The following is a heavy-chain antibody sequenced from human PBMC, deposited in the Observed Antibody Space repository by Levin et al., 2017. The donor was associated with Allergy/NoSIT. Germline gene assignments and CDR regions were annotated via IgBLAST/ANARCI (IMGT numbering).Heavy chain of an antibody. J-gene: IGHJ4*03. CDR1: GFTFGKYW. CDR2: IKEDGSEK. Sequence: GGSLRLSCAASGFTFGKYWMSWVRQAPGKGLEWVANIKEDGSEKYYVDSVKGRFTISRDNAKKSLYLQTNGLRVEDTAVYYCARDFRASGYSSDSYWGRGTLVTVSS. D-gene: IGHD6-25*01. V-gene: IGHV3-7*04. CDR3: ARDFRASGYSSDSY.